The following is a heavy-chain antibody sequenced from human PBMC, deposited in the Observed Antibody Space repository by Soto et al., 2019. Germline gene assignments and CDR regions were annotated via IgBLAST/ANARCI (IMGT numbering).Heavy chain of an antibody. D-gene: IGHD3-3*01. CDR2: ISSSGRQT. CDR1: GFTFSNYA. Sequence: EVQLLESGGTLVQLGGSLRLSCAASGFTFSNYAMSWVRQAPGKGLEWVSAISSSGRQTYYADSVRGRFTILRDNSKKELYLQMSSLRDGDTAVYYCAKDRTTFGVINQYFFDSWGQGTLVAVSS. J-gene: IGHJ4*02. V-gene: IGHV3-23*01. CDR3: AKDRTTFGVINQYFFDS.